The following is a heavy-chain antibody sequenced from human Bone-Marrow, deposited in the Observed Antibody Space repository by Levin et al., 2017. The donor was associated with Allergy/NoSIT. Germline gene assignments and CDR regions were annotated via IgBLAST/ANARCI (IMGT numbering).Heavy chain of an antibody. J-gene: IGHJ5*02. CDR3: AKDQGFNDVSWFDP. CDR2: ISFNGNNK. V-gene: IGHV3-30-3*01. Sequence: GESLKISCVGSGFTFSTYAMHWVRQAPGKGLVWVALISFNGNNKDYADSVRGRFTISRDNSKNILYLQMNSLRPEDRALYFCAKDQGFNDVSWFDPWGQGARVTVSS. D-gene: IGHD1-1*01. CDR1: GFTFSTYA.